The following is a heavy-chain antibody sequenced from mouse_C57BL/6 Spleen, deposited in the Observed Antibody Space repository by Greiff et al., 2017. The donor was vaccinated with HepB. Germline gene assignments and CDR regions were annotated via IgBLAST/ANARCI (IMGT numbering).Heavy chain of an antibody. J-gene: IGHJ1*03. V-gene: IGHV5-9-1*02. CDR1: GFTFSSYA. D-gene: IGHD1-1*01. CDR2: ISSGGDYI. CDR3: TRAGPYYYGSSYWYFDV. Sequence: EVQLVESGEGLVKPGGSLKLSCAASGFTFSSYAMSWVRQTPEKRLEWVAYISSGGDYIYYADTVKGRFTISRDNARNTLYLQMSSLKSEDTAMYYCTRAGPYYYGSSYWYFDVWGTGTTVTVSS.